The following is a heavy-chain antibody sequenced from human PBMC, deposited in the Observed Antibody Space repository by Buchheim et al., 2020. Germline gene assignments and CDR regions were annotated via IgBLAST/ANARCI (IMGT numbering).Heavy chain of an antibody. D-gene: IGHD3-10*01. CDR1: GGSISSGGYY. CDR2: IYYSGST. V-gene: IGHV4-31*03. CDR3: ARENAGNYYGMDV. Sequence: QVQLQESGPGLVKPSQTLSLTCTVSGGSISSGGYYWSWIRQHPGKGLEWIGYIYYSGSTYYNPSLKSRLTISVATSKKHVSLKLTSVTAADTAVYYCARENAGNYYGMDVWGQGTT. J-gene: IGHJ6*02.